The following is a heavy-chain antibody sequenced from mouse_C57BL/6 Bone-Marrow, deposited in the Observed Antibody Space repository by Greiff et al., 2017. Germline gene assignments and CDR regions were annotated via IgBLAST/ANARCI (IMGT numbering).Heavy chain of an antibody. CDR2: INPHNGGT. CDR3: AQTGRGFAY. Sequence: VQLQQSGPVLVKPGASVKMSCKASGYTFTDYYMNWVKQSHGKSLEWIGVINPHNGGTSYNQKFKGKATLTVDKSSSTAYMELNSLTSEDSAVYYCAQTGRGFAYWGQGTLVTVSA. CDR1: GYTFTDYY. J-gene: IGHJ3*01. V-gene: IGHV1-19*01. D-gene: IGHD4-1*01.